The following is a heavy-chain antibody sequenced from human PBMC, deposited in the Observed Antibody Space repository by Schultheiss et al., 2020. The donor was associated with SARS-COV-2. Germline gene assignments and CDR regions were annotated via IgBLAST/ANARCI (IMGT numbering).Heavy chain of an antibody. CDR1: GGTFSSYA. CDR3: ASGVGATGGDAFDI. J-gene: IGHJ3*02. V-gene: IGHV1-18*01. CDR2: ISAYNGNT. D-gene: IGHD1-26*01. Sequence: ASVKVSCKASGGTFSSYAISWVRQAPGQGLEWMGWISAYNGNTNYAQKLQGRVTMTTDTSTSTAYMELRSLRSDDTAVYYCASGVGATGGDAFDIWGQGTMVTVSS.